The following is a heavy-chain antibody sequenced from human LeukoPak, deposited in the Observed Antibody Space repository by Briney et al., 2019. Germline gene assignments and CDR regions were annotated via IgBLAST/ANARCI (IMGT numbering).Heavy chain of an antibody. CDR1: GFTFSSYG. V-gene: IGHV3-23*01. J-gene: IGHJ3*02. Sequence: GGTLRLSCAASGFTFSSYGMSWVRQAPGKGLQWVSVIIGSGSSTYYADSVKGRFSISRDNAKNSLYLQINSLRAEDTAVYYCTRPGATLCCTREDAFDIWGQGTMVTVSS. CDR2: IIGSGSST. CDR3: TRPGATLCCTREDAFDI. D-gene: IGHD4/OR15-4a*01.